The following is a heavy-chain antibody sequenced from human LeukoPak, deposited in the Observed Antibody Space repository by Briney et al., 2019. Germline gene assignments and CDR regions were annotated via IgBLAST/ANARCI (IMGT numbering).Heavy chain of an antibody. D-gene: IGHD6-13*01. CDR1: CGSISGYY. CDR2: IFYSGST. CDR3: ARGSSHPDY. Sequence: VKPSETLSLTCTVSCGSISGYYWSWIRQPPGRGLEWIGYIFYSGSTNYNPSLKSRATISVDTSKNQFSLKLSSVTAADTAVYYCARGSSHPDYWGQGTLVTVSS. J-gene: IGHJ4*02. V-gene: IGHV4-59*01.